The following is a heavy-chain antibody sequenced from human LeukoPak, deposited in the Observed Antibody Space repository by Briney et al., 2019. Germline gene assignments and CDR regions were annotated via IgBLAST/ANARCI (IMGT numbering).Heavy chain of an antibody. Sequence: PGGSLRLSCAASGFTFSSYWMHWVRQAPGKGLEWVANIKQDGSEKYYVDSMKGRFTISRDNAKNSLYLQMNSLRAEDTAVYYCARDGIYYDSSGYYYRVDYWGQGTLVTVSS. V-gene: IGHV3-7*01. CDR2: IKQDGSEK. CDR3: ARDGIYYDSSGYYYRVDY. CDR1: GFTFSSYW. J-gene: IGHJ4*02. D-gene: IGHD3-22*01.